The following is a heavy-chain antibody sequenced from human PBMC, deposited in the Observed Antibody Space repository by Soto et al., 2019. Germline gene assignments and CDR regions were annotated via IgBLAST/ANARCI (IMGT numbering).Heavy chain of an antibody. CDR1: GGSISSYY. D-gene: IGHD3-3*01. V-gene: IGHV4-59*08. CDR3: ASTYDFWSGYYNTLGYYYYMDV. Sequence: SETLSLTCTVSGGSISSYYWSWIRQPPGKGLEWIGYIYYSGSTNYNPSLKSRVTISVDTSKNQFSLKLSSVTAADTAVYYCASTYDFWSGYYNTLGYYYYMDVCGKGTTVT. CDR2: IYYSGST. J-gene: IGHJ6*03.